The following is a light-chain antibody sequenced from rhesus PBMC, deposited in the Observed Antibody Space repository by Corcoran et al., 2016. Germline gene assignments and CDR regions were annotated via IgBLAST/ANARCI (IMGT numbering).Light chain of an antibody. CDR2: GAS. CDR1: QSVSRY. J-gene: IGKJ1*01. CDR3: LQSSNWPWT. V-gene: IGKV3-24*04. Sequence: EIVMTQSPATLALSPGERATLSCRASQSVSRYLAWYQQKPGQAPSLLIYGASNRVTGIPDRFIGGGSGTECTLTISSLEPEDVGVYFCLQSSNWPWTFGQGTKVEIK.